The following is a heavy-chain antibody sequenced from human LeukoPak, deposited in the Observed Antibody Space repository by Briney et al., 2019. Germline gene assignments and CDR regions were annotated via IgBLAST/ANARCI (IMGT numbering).Heavy chain of an antibody. Sequence: SETLSLTCTVSGGSISSYYWSWIRQPPGKGLEWIGYIYYSGSTNYNPSLKSRVTISVDTSKNQFSLKLSSVTAADTAVYYCARGGGGGYDFGIDYWGQGTLVTVSS. CDR1: GGSISSYY. CDR2: IYYSGST. CDR3: ARGGGGGYDFGIDY. J-gene: IGHJ4*02. D-gene: IGHD5-12*01. V-gene: IGHV4-59*01.